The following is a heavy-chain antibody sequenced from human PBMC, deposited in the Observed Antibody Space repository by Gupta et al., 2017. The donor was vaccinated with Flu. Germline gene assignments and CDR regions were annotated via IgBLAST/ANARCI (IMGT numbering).Heavy chain of an antibody. V-gene: IGHV4-34*01. CDR2: INHGAGT. CDR1: GGSLRAYY. J-gene: IGHJ5*02. CDR3: ARGGGYSGT. D-gene: IGHD6-13*01. Sequence: QVQLQQWGAGLLKPSETLSLTCGVSGGSLRAYYWNWIRQPPGKGLEWIGDINHGAGTNYNPSLESRVTISIDTSKNQFSLKLRSVTAADTAVYYCARGGGYSGTWGQGTLVTVSS.